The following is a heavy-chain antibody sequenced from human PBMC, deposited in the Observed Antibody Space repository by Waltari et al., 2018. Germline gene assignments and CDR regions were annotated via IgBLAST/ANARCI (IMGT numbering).Heavy chain of an antibody. CDR2: GKGKHGGT. D-gene: IGHD3-3*01. CDR3: ARARDFWTGYYST. V-gene: IGHV1-2*06. J-gene: IGHJ4*02. CDR1: GYPFTGFF. Sequence: QAQLVQSGAEVKKPGASVKVSCQASGYPFTGFFLHWVRQAPGQGLGWMGRGKGKHGGTKYEQKFEGRVTMTRDTSINTAYLELDSLGYDDTAVYFCARARDFWTGYYSTWGQGTLVTVSS.